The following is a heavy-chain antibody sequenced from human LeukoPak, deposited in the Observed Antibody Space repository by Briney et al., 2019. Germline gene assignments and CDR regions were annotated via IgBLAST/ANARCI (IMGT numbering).Heavy chain of an antibody. CDR2: IKHKADSYTT. J-gene: IGHJ5*01. V-gene: IGHV3-72*01. CDR1: GFTFSDHY. CDR3: VRLWDRWFDS. D-gene: IGHD1-14*01. Sequence: PGGSLRLSCAASGFTFSDHYMDWVRQAPGKGLEWVGRIKHKADSYTTEYAASVKGRFTISRDHSKTSLYRQMTSLKTEDTAVYYCVRLWDRWFDSWGQGTLVTVSS.